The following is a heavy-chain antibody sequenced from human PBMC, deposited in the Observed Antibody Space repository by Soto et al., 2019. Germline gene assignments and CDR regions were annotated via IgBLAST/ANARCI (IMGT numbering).Heavy chain of an antibody. V-gene: IGHV3-73*01. D-gene: IGHD2-15*01. CDR2: IRSKANSYAT. CDR3: TSTLYCSGGSCYSNSFDY. Sequence: GGSLRLSCAASGFTFSGSAMHWVRQASGKGLEWVGRIRSKANSYATAYAASVKGRFTISRDDSKNTAYLQMNSLKTEDTAVYYCTSTLYCSGGSCYSNSFDYWGQGTLVTGSS. J-gene: IGHJ4*02. CDR1: GFTFSGSA.